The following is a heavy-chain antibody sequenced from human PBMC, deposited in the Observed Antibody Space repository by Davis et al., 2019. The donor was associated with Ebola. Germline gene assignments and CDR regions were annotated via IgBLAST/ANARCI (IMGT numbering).Heavy chain of an antibody. V-gene: IGHV4-59*01. CDR1: GGSISSYY. D-gene: IGHD1-26*01. Sequence: PSETLSLTCTVSGGSISSYYWSWIRQPPGKGLDWIGNIYYSGSTNYNPSLKSRLTISVDTSRSQFSLKLSSVTAADTAVYYCARLAIVGATLDYWGQGTLVTVSS. CDR2: IYYSGST. CDR3: ARLAIVGATLDY. J-gene: IGHJ4*02.